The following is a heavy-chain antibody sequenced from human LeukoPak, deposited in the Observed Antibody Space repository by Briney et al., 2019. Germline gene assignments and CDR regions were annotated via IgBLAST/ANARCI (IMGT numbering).Heavy chain of an antibody. D-gene: IGHD3-22*01. Sequence: GESLKISCKGSGYIFTSYWIGWVRQLPGKGLEWMGIIYPGDSDTRYSPSFQGQVTISADKSISTAYLQWSSLKASDTAMYYCARRHYYDSSGYNYWGQGTLVTVSS. CDR3: ARRHYYDSSGYNY. V-gene: IGHV5-51*01. CDR1: GYIFTSYW. J-gene: IGHJ4*02. CDR2: IYPGDSDT.